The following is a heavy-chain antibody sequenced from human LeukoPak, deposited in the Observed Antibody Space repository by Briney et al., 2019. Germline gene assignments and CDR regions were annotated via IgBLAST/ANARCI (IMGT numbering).Heavy chain of an antibody. CDR1: EFTFNSYA. V-gene: IGHV3-69-1*02. Sequence: PGGSMRLSCVASEFTFNSYAMTWVRQAPGKGLEWVSSISANNNMYYADSVKGRFTISRDNAKNSLSLQMNSLRGEDTAIYYCAREDCSDVRCCGAPDAWGQGTRVTVSS. D-gene: IGHD2-15*01. CDR3: AREDCSDVRCCGAPDA. CDR2: ISANNNM. J-gene: IGHJ5*02.